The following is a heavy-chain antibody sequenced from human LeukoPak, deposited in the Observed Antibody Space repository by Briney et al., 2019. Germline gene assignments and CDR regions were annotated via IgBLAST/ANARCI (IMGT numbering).Heavy chain of an antibody. CDR2: IYPGDSDT. Sequence: GESLKISCKGSGYSFTSYWIGWVRQMPGKGLEWMGIIYPGDSDTRYSPSFQGQVTISADKSISTAYLQWSSLKASDTAMYYCARRYCSSTSCIYHFDYWGQGTLVTVSS. V-gene: IGHV5-51*01. CDR1: GYSFTSYW. J-gene: IGHJ4*02. D-gene: IGHD2-2*01. CDR3: ARRYCSSTSCIYHFDY.